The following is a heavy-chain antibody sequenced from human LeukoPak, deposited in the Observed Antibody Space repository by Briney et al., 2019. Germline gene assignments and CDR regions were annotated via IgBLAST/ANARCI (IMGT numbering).Heavy chain of an antibody. V-gene: IGHV3-48*01. CDR2: ISSSSSTI. CDR3: AMVYTSGWYGYYFDY. J-gene: IGHJ4*02. Sequence: GGSLRLSCAASGFTFSSYSMNWVRQAPGKGLEWVSYISSSSSTIYYADSVKGRFTISRDNAKNSLYLQMNSLRAEDTAVYYCAMVYTSGWYGYYFDYWGQGTLVTVSS. D-gene: IGHD6-19*01. CDR1: GFTFSSYS.